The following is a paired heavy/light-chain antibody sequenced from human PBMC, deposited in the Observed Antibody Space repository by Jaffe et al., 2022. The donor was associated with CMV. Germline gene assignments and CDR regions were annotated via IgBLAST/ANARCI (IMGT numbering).Heavy chain of an antibody. D-gene: IGHD3-16*01. V-gene: IGHV1-69*09. CDR3: ARDHPPTMITFGGVADWYFDL. Sequence: QVQLVQSGAEVKKPGSSVKVSCKASGGTFSSYAISWVRQAPGQGLEWMGRIIPILGIANYAQKFQGRVTITADKSTSTAYMELSSLRSEDTAVYYCARDHPPTMITFGGVADWYFDLWGRGTLVTVSS. CDR1: GGTFSSYA. J-gene: IGHJ2*01. CDR2: IIPILGIA.
Light chain of an antibody. CDR2: AAS. CDR1: QGISNS. V-gene: IGKV1-NL1*01. CDR3: QQYYSTPPA. Sequence: DIQMTQSPSSLSASVGDRVTITCRASQGISNSLAWYQQKPGKAPKLLLYAASRLESGVPSRFSGSGSGTDYTLTISSLQPEDFATYYCQQYYSTPPAFGQGTKLEIK. J-gene: IGKJ2*01.